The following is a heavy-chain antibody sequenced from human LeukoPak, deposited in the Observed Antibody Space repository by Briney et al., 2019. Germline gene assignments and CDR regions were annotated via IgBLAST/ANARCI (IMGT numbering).Heavy chain of an antibody. V-gene: IGHV4-34*01. Sequence: SETLSLTCSVYDGSLSGYYWGWIRQPPGKGLEWIGEINHSGSTNYNPSLKSRVSISIDTSKNQFSLNLTSVTAADTAVYYCASRGRWGQGTLVTVSS. CDR3: ASRGR. CDR1: DGSLSGYY. J-gene: IGHJ4*02. D-gene: IGHD1-26*01. CDR2: INHSGST.